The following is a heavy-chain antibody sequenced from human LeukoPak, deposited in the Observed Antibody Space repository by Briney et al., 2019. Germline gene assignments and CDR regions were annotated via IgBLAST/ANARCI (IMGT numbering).Heavy chain of an antibody. CDR1: GYTFTDYY. V-gene: IGHV1-2*02. CDR3: ARGWLQPYWYFDL. D-gene: IGHD5-24*01. Sequence: ASVKVSCKASGYTFTDYYIHWVRQAPGQGLEWMGWINPKSGGTNYAEKFQGSVTMTRDTSISTAYMELSRLRSDDTAVYYCARGWLQPYWYFDLWGRGTLVTVSS. J-gene: IGHJ2*01. CDR2: INPKSGGT.